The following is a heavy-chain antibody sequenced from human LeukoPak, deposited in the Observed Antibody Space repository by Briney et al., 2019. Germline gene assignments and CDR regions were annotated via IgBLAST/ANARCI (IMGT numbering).Heavy chain of an antibody. CDR3: ARYPYYYGSGSYDY. CDR2: INHSGST. V-gene: IGHV4-34*01. D-gene: IGHD3-10*01. J-gene: IGHJ4*02. CDR1: GGSFSGYY. Sequence: SETLSLTCAVYGGSFSGYYWSWLRQPPGKGLEWIGEINHSGSTNYNPSLQSRVTISVDTSKNQFSLKLSSVTAADTAVYYCARYPYYYGSGSYDYWGQGTLVTVSS.